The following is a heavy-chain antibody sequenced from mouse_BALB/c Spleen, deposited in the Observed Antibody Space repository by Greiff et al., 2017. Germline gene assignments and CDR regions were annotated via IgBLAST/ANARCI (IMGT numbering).Heavy chain of an antibody. D-gene: IGHD1-1*01. Sequence: EVMLVESGGDLVKPGGSLKLSCAASGFTFSSYGMSWVRQTPDKRLEWVATISSGGSYTYYPDSVKGRFTISRDNAKNTLYLQMSSLKSEDTAMYYCASYGSHNAMDYWGQGTSVTVSS. V-gene: IGHV5-6*01. CDR3: ASYGSHNAMDY. J-gene: IGHJ4*01. CDR2: ISSGGSYT. CDR1: GFTFSSYG.